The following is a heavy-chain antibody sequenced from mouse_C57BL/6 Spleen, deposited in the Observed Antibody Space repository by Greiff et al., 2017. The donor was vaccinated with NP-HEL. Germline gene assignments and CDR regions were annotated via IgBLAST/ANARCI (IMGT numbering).Heavy chain of an antibody. CDR3: ARGLGYFDY. Sequence: QLQQSGPGMVKPSQSLSLTCTVTGYSITSGYDWHWIRHFPGNKLEWMGYISYSGSTNYNPSLKSRISITHDTSKNHFFLKLNSVTTEDTATYYCARGLGYFDYWGQVTTLTVSS. CDR2: ISYSGST. J-gene: IGHJ2*01. D-gene: IGHD3-3*01. V-gene: IGHV3-1*01. CDR1: GYSITSGYD.